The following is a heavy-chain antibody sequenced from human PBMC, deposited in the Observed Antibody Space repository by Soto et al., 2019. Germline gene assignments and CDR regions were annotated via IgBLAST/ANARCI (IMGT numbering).Heavy chain of an antibody. J-gene: IGHJ3*02. CDR2: IKNDGSEK. CDR1: AFTFSSHW. V-gene: IGHV3-7*01. Sequence: PGGSLRLSCAASAFTFSSHWKNWVRQAPGKGLEWVANIKNDGSEKYYVDSVKGRFTISRDNAKNFLYLQMNSLRAEDTAVYYCAKGTTSYGNVPDIWRDATMVSVS. CDR3: AKGTTSYGNVPDI. D-gene: IGHD4-17*01.